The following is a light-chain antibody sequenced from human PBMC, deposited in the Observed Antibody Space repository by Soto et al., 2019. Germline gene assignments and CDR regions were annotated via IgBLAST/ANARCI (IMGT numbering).Light chain of an antibody. J-gene: IGKJ4*01. CDR3: QQYYSTPLT. CDR2: WAS. Sequence: EIVLTQSPATLSLSPGERATLSCRASQGVSSYLAWYQQKPGQAPKLLIYWASTRESGVPDRFSGSGSGTDFTLTISSLQAEDVAVYYCQQYYSTPLTFGGGTKVEIK. V-gene: IGKV3-15*01. CDR1: QGVSSY.